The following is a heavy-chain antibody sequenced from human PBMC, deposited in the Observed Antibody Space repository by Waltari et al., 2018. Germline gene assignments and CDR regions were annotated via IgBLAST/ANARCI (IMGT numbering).Heavy chain of an antibody. V-gene: IGHV3-74*01. CDR2: INRDGSST. Sequence: EVQLVESGGGLVQPGGSLRLSCAASGFTFSSYWMHWVRQAPGKGLVWGSRINRDGSSTSYADSVKGRFTISRDNAKNTLYLQMNSLRAEDTAVYYCALIVVVPAAGFDPWGQGTLVTVSS. CDR1: GFTFSSYW. J-gene: IGHJ5*02. CDR3: ALIVVVPAAGFDP. D-gene: IGHD2-2*01.